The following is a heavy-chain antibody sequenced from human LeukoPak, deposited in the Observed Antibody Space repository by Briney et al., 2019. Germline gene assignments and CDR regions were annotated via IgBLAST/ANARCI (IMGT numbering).Heavy chain of an antibody. D-gene: IGHD4-17*01. J-gene: IGHJ6*03. CDR3: ARVNDGDRYYYYYYMDV. Sequence: PSETLSLTCTVSGGSISSSSYFWGWIRQPPGKGLEWIGSIHYSGSTYFNPSLKSRVTISVDTSNNQFSLKLTSVTAADTAVYYCARVNDGDRYYYYYYMDVWGKGTTVTVSS. V-gene: IGHV4-39*01. CDR1: GGSISSSSYF. CDR2: IHYSGST.